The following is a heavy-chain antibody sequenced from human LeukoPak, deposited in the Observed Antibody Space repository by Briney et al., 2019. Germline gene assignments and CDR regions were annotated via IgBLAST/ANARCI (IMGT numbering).Heavy chain of an antibody. CDR1: GFTFSSYA. D-gene: IGHD5-18*01. J-gene: IGHJ4*02. Sequence: GGSLRLSCAASGFTFSSYAMHWVRQAPGKGLEWVAVISYDGSNKYYADSVKGRFTISRDNSKNTPYLQMNSLRAEDTAVYYCARDKVDTAMGSFDYWGQGTLVTVSS. V-gene: IGHV3-30*04. CDR2: ISYDGSNK. CDR3: ARDKVDTAMGSFDY.